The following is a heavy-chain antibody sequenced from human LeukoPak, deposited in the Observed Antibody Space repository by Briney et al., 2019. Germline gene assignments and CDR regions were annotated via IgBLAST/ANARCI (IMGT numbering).Heavy chain of an antibody. D-gene: IGHD3-16*02. V-gene: IGHV3-49*04. J-gene: IGHJ4*02. CDR2: IRSNTYGGTT. CDR3: SRSLGELSD. CDR1: GFIFGDYA. Sequence: PGGSLRLSCTASGFIFGDYAMSWVRQAPGKGLEWVGFIRSNTYGGTTEYAASVEGRFTISRDDSKGIAYLQMNSLKSEDTAVYYCSRSLGELSDWGQGTLVTVSS.